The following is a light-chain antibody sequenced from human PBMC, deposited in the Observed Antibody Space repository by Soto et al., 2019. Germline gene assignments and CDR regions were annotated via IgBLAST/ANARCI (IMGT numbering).Light chain of an antibody. V-gene: IGKV3-11*01. CDR3: QQRSNWLIT. Sequence: EILMTQSPATLSVSPGERATLSCRASQSVSSYLAWYQQKPGQAPRLLIYDASNRATGIPARFSGSGSGTDFTLTISSLEPEDFAVYYCQQRSNWLITFGQGTRLEN. J-gene: IGKJ5*01. CDR2: DAS. CDR1: QSVSSY.